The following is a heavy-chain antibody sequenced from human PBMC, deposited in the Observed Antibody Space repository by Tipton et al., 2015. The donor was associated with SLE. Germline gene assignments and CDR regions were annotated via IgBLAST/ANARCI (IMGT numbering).Heavy chain of an antibody. Sequence: GLVKPSETLSLTCTVSGGSISSYYWSWIRQPPGKGLEWIGYIYYSGSTNYNPSLKSRVTISVDTSKNQFSLKLSSVTAADTAVYYCARSHPPRLWYFDLWGRGTLVTVSS. CDR2: IYYSGST. J-gene: IGHJ2*01. V-gene: IGHV4-59*08. CDR3: ARSHPPRLWYFDL. CDR1: GGSISSYY.